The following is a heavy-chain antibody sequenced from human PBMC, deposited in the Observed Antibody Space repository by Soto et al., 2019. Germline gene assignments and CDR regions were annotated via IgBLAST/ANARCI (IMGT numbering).Heavy chain of an antibody. CDR2: IYYSGTT. CDR3: ARAGRLHGDYTPGWLDR. Sequence: SETLSLTCIVSGASINSGDYYWTWIRQSPGKGLEWIGYIYYSGTTYYNPSLQSRVTISVDMSKNQFSLRLHSVTAADTAVYYCARAGRLHGDYTPGWLDRWGQGTLVTVSS. CDR1: GASINSGDYY. D-gene: IGHD4-17*01. J-gene: IGHJ5*02. V-gene: IGHV4-30-4*01.